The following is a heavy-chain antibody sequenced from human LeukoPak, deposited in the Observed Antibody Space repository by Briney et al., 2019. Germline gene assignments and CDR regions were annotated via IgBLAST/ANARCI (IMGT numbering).Heavy chain of an antibody. CDR2: ISSSGSTI. CDR3: ARGYIDNLGYSPRSSFDS. CDR1: GFTFSDYY. V-gene: IGHV3-11*01. D-gene: IGHD3-22*01. J-gene: IGHJ4*02. Sequence: GGSPRLSCAASGFTFSDYYMSWIRQAPGKGLEWVSYISSSGSTIYYADSVKGRFTISRDNAKNSLYLQMNSLRAEDTAVYYCARGYIDNLGYSPRSSFDSWGQGSLVTVSS.